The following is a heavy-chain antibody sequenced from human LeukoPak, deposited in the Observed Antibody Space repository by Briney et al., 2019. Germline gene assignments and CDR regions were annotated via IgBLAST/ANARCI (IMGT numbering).Heavy chain of an antibody. CDR1: GFTFSTYA. D-gene: IGHD7-27*01. CDR2: INQDGSEK. V-gene: IGHV3-7*04. J-gene: IGHJ4*02. CDR3: GRFTRSGDSVY. Sequence: GGSLRLSCAASGFTFSTYAMHWVRQAPGKGLEWVAIINQDGSEKQYVDSVRGRFAISRDNAENSLYLQVNSLKAEDTAVYYCGRFTRSGDSVYWGQGTLVTVSS.